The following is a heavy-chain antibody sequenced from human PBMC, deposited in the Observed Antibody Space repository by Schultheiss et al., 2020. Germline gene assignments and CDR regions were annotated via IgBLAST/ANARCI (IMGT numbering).Heavy chain of an antibody. J-gene: IGHJ4*02. CDR2: IIPIFGTA. CDR1: GGTFSSYA. V-gene: IGHV1-69*06. CDR3: AGSVPQDSFWGY. D-gene: IGHD3-16*01. Sequence: SVKVSGKASGGTFSSYAISWVRQAPGQGLEWMGGIIPIFGTANYAQKFQGRVTITADKSTSTAYMELSSLRSEDTAVYYCAGSVPQDSFWGYWGQGTLVTVSS.